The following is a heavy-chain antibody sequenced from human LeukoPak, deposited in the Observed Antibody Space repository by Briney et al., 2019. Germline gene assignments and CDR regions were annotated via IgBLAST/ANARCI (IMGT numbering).Heavy chain of an antibody. Sequence: PSETLSLTCAVYGGSFSGYYWSWIRQPPGKGLEWIGEINHSGSTNYNPSLKSRVTISVDTSKNQFSLKLSSVTAADTAVYYCARGPRYYDSSGYRVYYYGMDVWGQGTTVTVSS. J-gene: IGHJ6*02. V-gene: IGHV4-34*01. D-gene: IGHD3-22*01. CDR2: INHSGST. CDR1: GGSFSGYY. CDR3: ARGPRYYDSSGYRVYYYGMDV.